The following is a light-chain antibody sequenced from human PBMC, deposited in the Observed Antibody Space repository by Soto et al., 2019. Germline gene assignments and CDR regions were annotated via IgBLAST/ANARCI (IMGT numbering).Light chain of an antibody. CDR3: QQYGSSPQT. J-gene: IGKJ1*01. CDR2: GAS. V-gene: IGKV3-20*01. CDR1: QSVSSSY. Sequence: EIVLTQSPGTLSLSPGERATLSCRASQSVSSSYLAWYQQKPGQAPRLLIYGASIRATGIPDRFSGSGSGTDFILTISRLEPEDFAVYYCQQYGSSPQTFGQGTKVDIK.